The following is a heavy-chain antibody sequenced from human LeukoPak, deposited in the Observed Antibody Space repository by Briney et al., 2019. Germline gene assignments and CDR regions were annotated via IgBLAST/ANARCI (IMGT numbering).Heavy chain of an antibody. D-gene: IGHD1-26*01. CDR3: ARVGSGSYLNYYYYMDV. CDR1: GGSFSGYY. J-gene: IGHJ6*03. CDR2: INHSGST. V-gene: IGHV4-34*01. Sequence: PSETLSLTCAVYGGSFSGYYWSWIRQPPGKGLEWIGEINHSGSTNYNPSLKSRVTISVDTSKNQFSLKLSAVTAADTAVYYCARVGSGSYLNYYYYMDVWGKGTTVTIFS.